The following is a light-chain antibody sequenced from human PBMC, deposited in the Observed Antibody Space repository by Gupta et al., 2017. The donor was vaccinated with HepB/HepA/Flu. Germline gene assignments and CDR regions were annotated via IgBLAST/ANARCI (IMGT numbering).Light chain of an antibody. CDR1: QSVLHSSNNKNY. J-gene: IGKJ1*01. CDR3: QQYYRTPRT. Sequence: STGERATINCKSSQSVLHSSNNKNYLAWYQQKPRQPPKLLIYWASIRESGVPDRFSGSGSATDFTLTISSLQAEDVAVYYCQQYYRTPRTFGQGTKVEIK. CDR2: WAS. V-gene: IGKV4-1*01.